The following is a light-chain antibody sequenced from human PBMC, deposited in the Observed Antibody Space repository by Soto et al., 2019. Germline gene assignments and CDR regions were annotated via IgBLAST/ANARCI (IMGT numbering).Light chain of an antibody. Sequence: DIQMTQSPSTLSGSVGDRVTITCRASQTISSWLAWYQQKPGKAPNLLIYDASTLQGGVPSRFSGSGSGTEFTLTISSLQPDDFATYYCQQYSTYTPRTFGQGTKVDIK. CDR1: QTISSW. CDR2: DAS. J-gene: IGKJ1*01. V-gene: IGKV1-5*01. CDR3: QQYSTYTPRT.